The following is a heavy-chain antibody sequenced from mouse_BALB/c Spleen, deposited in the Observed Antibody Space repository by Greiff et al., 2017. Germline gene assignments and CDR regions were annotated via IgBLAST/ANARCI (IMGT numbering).Heavy chain of an antibody. D-gene: IGHD1-1*01. Sequence: EVKVVESGGDLVKPGGSLKLSCAASGFTFSSYGMSWVRQTPDKRLEWVATISSGGSYTYYPDSVKGRFTISRDTTKNTHYLQMSSLKSEDTAMYYCARQRYCGSSPYAMDYWGQGTSVTVSS. CDR1: GFTFSSYG. V-gene: IGHV5-6*01. J-gene: IGHJ4*01. CDR2: ISSGGSYT. CDR3: ARQRYCGSSPYAMDY.